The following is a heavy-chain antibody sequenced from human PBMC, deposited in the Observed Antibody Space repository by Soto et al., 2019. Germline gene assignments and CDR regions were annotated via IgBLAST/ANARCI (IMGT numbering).Heavy chain of an antibody. D-gene: IGHD4-17*01. CDR1: GGSISSYY. Sequence: SETLSLTCTVSGGSISSYYWSWIRQPPGKGLEWIGYIYYSGSTNYNPSLKSRVTISVDTSKNQFSLKLSSVTAADTAVYYCARDFYGDGNFDYWGQGTLVTVSS. J-gene: IGHJ4*02. CDR2: IYYSGST. CDR3: ARDFYGDGNFDY. V-gene: IGHV4-59*01.